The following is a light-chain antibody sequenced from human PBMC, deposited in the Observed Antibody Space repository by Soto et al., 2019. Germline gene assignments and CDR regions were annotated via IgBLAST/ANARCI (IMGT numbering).Light chain of an antibody. CDR2: KAS. Sequence: DIQMTQSPSTLSGSVGDRVTIISRASQTISSWLAWYQQKPGKAPKLLIYKASTLKSGVPSRFSGSGSGTEFTLTISSLQPDDFATYYCQHYNSYSEAFGLGTKVDFK. J-gene: IGKJ1*01. CDR1: QTISSW. CDR3: QHYNSYSEA. V-gene: IGKV1-5*03.